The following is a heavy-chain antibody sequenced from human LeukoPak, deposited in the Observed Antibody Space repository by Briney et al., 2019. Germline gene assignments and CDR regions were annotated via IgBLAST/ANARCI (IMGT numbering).Heavy chain of an antibody. V-gene: IGHV1-46*01. Sequence: GASVKVSCKASGYTFTSYYMHWVRQAPGQGLEWMGIINPSGGSTSYAQKFQGRVTMTRDMSTSTVYMELSSLRSEDTAVYYCARLYDSSGYYTPHDAFDIWGQGTMVTVSS. CDR3: ARLYDSSGYYTPHDAFDI. CDR2: INPSGGST. CDR1: GYTFTSYY. D-gene: IGHD3-22*01. J-gene: IGHJ3*02.